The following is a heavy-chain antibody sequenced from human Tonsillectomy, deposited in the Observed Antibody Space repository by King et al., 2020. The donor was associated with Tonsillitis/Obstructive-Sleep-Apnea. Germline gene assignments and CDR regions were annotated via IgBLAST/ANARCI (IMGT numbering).Heavy chain of an antibody. D-gene: IGHD3-16*01. J-gene: IGHJ6*02. V-gene: IGHV4-59*08. CDR2: IYYSGST. CDR1: GGSISSYY. Sequence: QLQESGPGLVKPSETLSLTCTVSGGSISSYYWSWIRQPPGKGLEWIGYIYYSGSTNYNPSLKSRVTISVDTSKNQFSLKLSSVTAADTAVYYCARHLPGYDYVWGSERRYYYGMDVWGPGTTGTVSS. CDR3: ARHLPGYDYVWGSERRYYYGMDV.